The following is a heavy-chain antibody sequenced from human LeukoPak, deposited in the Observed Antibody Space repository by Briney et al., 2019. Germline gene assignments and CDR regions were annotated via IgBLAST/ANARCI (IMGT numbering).Heavy chain of an antibody. CDR2: IIPIFGTA. Sequence: SVKVSCKASGGTFSSYAISWVRQAPGQGLEWMGGIIPIFGTANYAQKFQGRVTITTDESTSTAYMELSSLRSEDTAVYYCARGMLVGATSPYYYYYMDVWGKRTTVTLSS. J-gene: IGHJ6*03. D-gene: IGHD1-26*01. CDR1: GGTFSSYA. CDR3: ARGMLVGATSPYYYYYMDV. V-gene: IGHV1-69*05.